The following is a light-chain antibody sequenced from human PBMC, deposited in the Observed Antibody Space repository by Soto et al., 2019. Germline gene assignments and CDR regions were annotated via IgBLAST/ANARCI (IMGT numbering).Light chain of an antibody. CDR3: QQYGSSAWT. J-gene: IGKJ1*01. Sequence: IVLTQSPGTLSLSPGERATLSCRASQSVSNNYVTWYQQKPGQAPRLLIYGASSRATDIPDRFSGSGSGTDFTLSISRLEPEDFAVYYCQQYGSSAWTFGQGTKVEIK. CDR1: QSVSNNY. V-gene: IGKV3-20*01. CDR2: GAS.